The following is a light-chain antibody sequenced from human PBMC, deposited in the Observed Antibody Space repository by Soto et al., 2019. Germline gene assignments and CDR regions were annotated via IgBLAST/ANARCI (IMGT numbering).Light chain of an antibody. CDR2: DVS. Sequence: QSVLTQPRSVSGSPGQSVTISCTGTSSDVGGYNYVSWYQQHPGKAPKLMIYDVSKRPSGVPDRFSGSKSGNTASLTISGLQAEDEADYYCCSYAGSYTLYVFRTGTKVPVL. CDR3: CSYAGSYTLYV. J-gene: IGLJ1*01. V-gene: IGLV2-11*01. CDR1: SSDVGGYNY.